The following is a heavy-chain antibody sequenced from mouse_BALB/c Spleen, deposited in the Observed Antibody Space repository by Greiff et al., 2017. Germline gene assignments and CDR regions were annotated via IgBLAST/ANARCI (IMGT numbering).Heavy chain of an antibody. D-gene: IGHD2-1*01. J-gene: IGHJ3*01. Sequence: EVKLVESGGGLVKPGGSLKLSCAASGFTFSSYAMSWVRQTPEKRLEWVASISSGGSTYYPDSVKGRFTISRDNARNILYLQMSSLRSEDTAMYYCARGGVYGNYGAYWGQGTLVTVSA. CDR2: ISSGGST. CDR1: GFTFSSYA. V-gene: IGHV5-6-5*01. CDR3: ARGGVYGNYGAY.